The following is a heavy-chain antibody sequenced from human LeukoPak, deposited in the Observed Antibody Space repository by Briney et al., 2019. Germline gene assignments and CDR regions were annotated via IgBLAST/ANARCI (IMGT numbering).Heavy chain of an antibody. CDR3: ARFRYYYDSSSYYYFDY. CDR1: GYTFTNYG. CDR2: ISAYNGNT. J-gene: IGHJ4*02. Sequence: ASVTVSCKASGYTFTNYGSSWVRQAPGQGLAWMGWISAYNGNTNYAQKLQGRATMTTDTSPSTPYMELRSLRSDDTAVYYCARFRYYYDSSSYYYFDYWGQGTLVTVSS. V-gene: IGHV1-18*01. D-gene: IGHD3-22*01.